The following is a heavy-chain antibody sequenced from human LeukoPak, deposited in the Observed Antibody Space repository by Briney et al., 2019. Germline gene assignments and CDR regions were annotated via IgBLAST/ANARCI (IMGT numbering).Heavy chain of an antibody. D-gene: IGHD6-19*01. Sequence: ASVKVSCKASGYTFTGYYMHWVRQAPGQGLEWMGWTNPNSGGTNYAQKFQGRVTMTRDTSISTAYMELSRLRSDDTAVYYCARVNEQWLTRGEYFDYWGQGTLVTVSS. CDR2: TNPNSGGT. V-gene: IGHV1-2*02. CDR3: ARVNEQWLTRGEYFDY. CDR1: GYTFTGYY. J-gene: IGHJ4*02.